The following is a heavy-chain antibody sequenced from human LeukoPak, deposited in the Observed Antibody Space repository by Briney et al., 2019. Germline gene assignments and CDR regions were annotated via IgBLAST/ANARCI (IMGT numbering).Heavy chain of an antibody. CDR3: ARLRDSSSWYVFDY. CDR2: IYYSGST. Sequence: PSETLSLTCTVSGGSISSYYWSWIRQPPGKGLEWIGYIYYSGSTNYNPSLKSRVTVSVDTSKNQFSLKLSSVTAADTAVYYCARLRDSSSWYVFDYWGQGTLVTVSS. D-gene: IGHD6-13*01. J-gene: IGHJ4*02. CDR1: GGSISSYY. V-gene: IGHV4-59*08.